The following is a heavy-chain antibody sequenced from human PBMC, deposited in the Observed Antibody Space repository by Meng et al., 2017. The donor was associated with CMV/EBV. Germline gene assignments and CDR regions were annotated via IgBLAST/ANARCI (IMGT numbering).Heavy chain of an antibody. J-gene: IGHJ4*02. CDR3: ARDPYGAGSSALDH. V-gene: IGHV1-46*01. CDR2: INPDGGKT. CDR1: GYTFTSYY. D-gene: IGHD3-10*01. Sequence: ASVKVSCKASGYTFTSYYVHWVRQAPGQGLEWMGIINPDGGKTTYAQKIQGRVAMTRDTSTSTVYMDLSGLRPEDTAVYYCARDPYGAGSSALDHWGQGTLVTVSS.